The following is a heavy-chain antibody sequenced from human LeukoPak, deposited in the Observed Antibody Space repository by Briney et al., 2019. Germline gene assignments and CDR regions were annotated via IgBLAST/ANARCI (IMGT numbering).Heavy chain of an antibody. J-gene: IGHJ4*02. V-gene: IGHV3-23*01. CDR1: GFTFSNYA. Sequence: GGSLRLSCVASGFTFSNYAMSWVRQAPGKGLEWVSGISGSGGTTYYADSVKGRFTISRDNSKNTLSLQVSSLRAEDTAVYYCAKTNGYYSDWGQGTLVTVSS. D-gene: IGHD3-22*01. CDR2: ISGSGGTT. CDR3: AKTNGYYSD.